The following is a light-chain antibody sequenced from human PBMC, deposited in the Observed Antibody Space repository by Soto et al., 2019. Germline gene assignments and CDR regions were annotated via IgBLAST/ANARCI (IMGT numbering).Light chain of an antibody. Sequence: DIVLTQSPGTLSLSPGERATLSCRASQSVSSSFLAWYQQKPGHAPSLLFYGASSRSTGIPGRFSGSGSGTDFTLTISRLEPEDVATYYCQKYNSSPWTFGQGTKVEIK. CDR2: GAS. CDR1: QSVSSSF. V-gene: IGKV3-20*01. J-gene: IGKJ1*01. CDR3: QKYNSSPWT.